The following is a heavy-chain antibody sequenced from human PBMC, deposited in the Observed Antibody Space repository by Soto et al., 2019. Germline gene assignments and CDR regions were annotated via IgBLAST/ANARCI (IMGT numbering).Heavy chain of an antibody. CDR1: GGSISSYY. D-gene: IGHD3-9*01. J-gene: IGHJ4*02. V-gene: IGHV4-59*01. Sequence: QVQLQESGPGLVKPSETLSLTCTVSGGSISSYYWSWIRQPPGKGLEWIGYIYYSGSTNYNPSLKRRVTISVDTSKTQFSLKLSSVTAADTAVYYCARTYYDILTGYYQYYFDYWGQGTLVTVSS. CDR3: ARTYYDILTGYYQYYFDY. CDR2: IYYSGST.